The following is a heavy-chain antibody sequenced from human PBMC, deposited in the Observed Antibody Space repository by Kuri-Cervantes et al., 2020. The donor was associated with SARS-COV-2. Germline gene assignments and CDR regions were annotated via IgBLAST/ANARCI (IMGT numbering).Heavy chain of an antibody. CDR2: IIPILGTA. CDR3: ARRVVVPAALPSGWYFDL. J-gene: IGHJ2*01. D-gene: IGHD2-2*02. V-gene: IGHV1-69*04. CDR1: GGTFSSYA. Sequence: SVKVSRKASGGTFSSYAISWVRQAPGQGLEWMGRIIPILGTANYAQKFQGRVTITADKSTSTAYMELSSLRSEDTAVYYCARRVVVPAALPSGWYFDLWGRGTLVTVSS.